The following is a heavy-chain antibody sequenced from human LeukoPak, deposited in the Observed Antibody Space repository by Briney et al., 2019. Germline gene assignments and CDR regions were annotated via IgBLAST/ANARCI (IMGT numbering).Heavy chain of an antibody. D-gene: IGHD6-13*01. CDR1: GFTFSSYW. J-gene: IGHJ4*02. CDR3: ARVAGGSSPYYFDY. Sequence: GRSLRLSCAASGFTFSSYWMHWVRQAPGKGLVWVSRINSDGSSTSYADSVKGRFTISRDNAKNTLYLQMNSLRAEDTAVYYCARVAGGSSPYYFDYWGRGTLVTVSS. V-gene: IGHV3-74*01. CDR2: INSDGSST.